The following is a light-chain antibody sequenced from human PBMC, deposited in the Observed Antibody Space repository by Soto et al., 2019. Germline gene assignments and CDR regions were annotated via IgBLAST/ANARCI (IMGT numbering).Light chain of an antibody. V-gene: IGLV1-40*01. CDR1: SSNIGAGYP. Sequence: QSVLTQPPSVSGAPGQRVTIYCTGTSSNIGAGYPVHWYQQLPGTAPKLLIFGNMNRPSGVPDRFSGSRSGLAITGLQAEDEADYYCQSYDSSLSAYVFGAGTK. J-gene: IGLJ1*01. CDR2: GNM. CDR3: QSYDSSLSAYV.